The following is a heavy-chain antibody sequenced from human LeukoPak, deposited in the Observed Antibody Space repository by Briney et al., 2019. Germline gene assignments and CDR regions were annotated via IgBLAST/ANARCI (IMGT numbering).Heavy chain of an antibody. CDR1: GGTFSSYA. V-gene: IGHV1-69*05. Sequence: ASVKVSCKASGGTFSSYAISWVRQAPGQGLEWMGGIIPIFGTANYAQKFQGRVTITTDESTSTAYMELSSLRSEDTAAYYCARGLGSDGYNEGIWFDPWGQGTLVTVSS. CDR3: ARGLGSDGYNEGIWFDP. J-gene: IGHJ5*02. D-gene: IGHD5-24*01. CDR2: IIPIFGTA.